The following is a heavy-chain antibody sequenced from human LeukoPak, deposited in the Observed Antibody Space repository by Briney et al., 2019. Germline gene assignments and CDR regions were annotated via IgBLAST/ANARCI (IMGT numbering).Heavy chain of an antibody. CDR2: MYYSGST. D-gene: IGHD3/OR15-3a*01. Sequence: SETLSLTCSVSGYSISSAYYWGWIRQPPGKGLEWIGYMYYSGSTKYNSSLKSRVTISVDTSKNQFSLKLSSVTAADTAVYYCARNGAVDWDAEYAFDIWGQGTWVTVSS. CDR1: GYSISSAYY. CDR3: ARNGAVDWDAEYAFDI. V-gene: IGHV4-61*01. J-gene: IGHJ3*02.